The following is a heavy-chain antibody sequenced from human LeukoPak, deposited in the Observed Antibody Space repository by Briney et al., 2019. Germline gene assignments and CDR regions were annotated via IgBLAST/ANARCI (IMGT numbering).Heavy chain of an antibody. V-gene: IGHV3-53*01. CDR1: GFTVSTNY. J-gene: IGHJ3*02. CDR2: IYSGGST. Sequence: GGSLTLTCAASGFTVSTNYMSWVRQAPGMGLEWVSVIYSGGSTKYADSVKGRFTISRDNSKNTLYLQMNSLRAEDTAVYYCAREASRDGYNDAFDIWGQGTMVTVSS. CDR3: AREASRDGYNDAFDI. D-gene: IGHD5-24*01.